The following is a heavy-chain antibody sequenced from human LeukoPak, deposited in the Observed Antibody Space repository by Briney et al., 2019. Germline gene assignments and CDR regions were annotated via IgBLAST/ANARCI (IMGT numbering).Heavy chain of an antibody. D-gene: IGHD4-11*01. CDR3: ARSPYSNYWFDP. V-gene: IGHV1-46*01. CDR2: INPSGGST. Sequence: GASVKVSCKASGYTFTSCYMHWVRPAPGQGLEWMGIINPSGGSTSYAQKFQGRVTMTRDTSTSTVYMELSSMRSEDTAVYYCARSPYSNYWFDPWGQGTLVTVSS. CDR1: GYTFTSCY. J-gene: IGHJ5*02.